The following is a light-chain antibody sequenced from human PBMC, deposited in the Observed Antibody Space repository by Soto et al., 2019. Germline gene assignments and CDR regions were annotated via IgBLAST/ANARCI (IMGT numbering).Light chain of an antibody. Sequence: QSALTQVASVSGSPGQSITISCTGTSSDVGTFNFVSWYQQHPGKAPRLMIYEVIKRPSGVSNRFSGSKSGNTASLTISGVQAEDQVDYYCCSYVGSSVYVFGTGTKVTVL. CDR3: CSYVGSSVYV. CDR1: SSDVGTFNF. V-gene: IGLV2-23*02. CDR2: EVI. J-gene: IGLJ1*01.